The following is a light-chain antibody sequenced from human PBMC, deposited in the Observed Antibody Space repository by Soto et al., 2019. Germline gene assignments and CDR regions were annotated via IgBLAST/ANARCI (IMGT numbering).Light chain of an antibody. CDR1: QSVSSIY. V-gene: IGKV3-20*01. CDR2: GAS. J-gene: IGKJ1*01. Sequence: EIVLTQSPGTLSLSPGERATLSCRASQSVSSIYLAWYQQKPGQAPRLLIYGASSRATGIPDRFSGSGSETDFTLTIRRLEPEDFAVYYCQQYGSSSWTFGQGTKVEIK. CDR3: QQYGSSSWT.